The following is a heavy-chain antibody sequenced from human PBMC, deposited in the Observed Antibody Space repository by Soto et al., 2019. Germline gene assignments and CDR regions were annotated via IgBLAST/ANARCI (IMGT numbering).Heavy chain of an antibody. CDR2: IYHTGTT. CDR3: ARVMAAMQNWLDP. V-gene: IGHV4-30-4*01. D-gene: IGHD2-2*01. Sequence: QVQLQESGPGLVKPSQTLSLTCTVSGGSISNVGYFWSWIRQPPGKGLEWIGFIYHTGTTYYNSSLRSRVSISIDTSNSQFSLKLNSVTAVDTAVYYCARVMAAMQNWLDPWGQGTLVTVSP. CDR1: GGSISNVGYF. J-gene: IGHJ5*02.